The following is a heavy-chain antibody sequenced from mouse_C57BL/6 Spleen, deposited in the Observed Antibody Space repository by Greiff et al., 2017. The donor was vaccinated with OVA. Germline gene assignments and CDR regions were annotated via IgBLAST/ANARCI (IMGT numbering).Heavy chain of an antibody. CDR3: TRGGNSYAMDY. CDR1: GFTFSSYA. V-gene: IGHV5-9-1*02. J-gene: IGHJ4*01. CDR2: ISSGGDYI. Sequence: DVMLVESGEGLVKPGGSLKLSCAASGFTFSSYAMSWVRQTPEKRLEWVAYISSGGDYIYYADTVKGRFTISRDNARNTLYLQMSSLKSEDTAMYYCTRGGNSYAMDYWGQGTSVTVSS.